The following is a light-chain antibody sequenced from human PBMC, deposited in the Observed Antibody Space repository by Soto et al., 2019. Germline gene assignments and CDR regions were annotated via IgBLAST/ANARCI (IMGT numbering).Light chain of an antibody. J-gene: IGKJ4*01. Sequence: DIQMTQSPSSVSASVGDRVTITCRASQDISTWLAWYQQKPGKAPNLLIYAASSLYSGVPSRFSGSGSGTDFTLTISSLQPEDYATYFCQQANSFPHTFGGGTKVDIK. V-gene: IGKV1-12*01. CDR1: QDISTW. CDR3: QQANSFPHT. CDR2: AAS.